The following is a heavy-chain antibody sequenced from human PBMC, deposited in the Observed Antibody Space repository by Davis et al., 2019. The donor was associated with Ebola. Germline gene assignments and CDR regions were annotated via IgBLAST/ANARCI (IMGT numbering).Heavy chain of an antibody. CDR2: INHSGRT. CDR3: ARGGGYGGYGMDV. Sequence: MPSETLSLTCAVYGVSFSGYYWDWIRQPPGKGLEWIGEINHSGRTNYNPSLKSLVTMSVDPSKNQFSRRVRSVTAADTAVYYCARGGGYGGYGMDVWGQGTTVTVSS. J-gene: IGHJ6*02. D-gene: IGHD6-25*01. CDR1: GVSFSGYY. V-gene: IGHV4-34*01.